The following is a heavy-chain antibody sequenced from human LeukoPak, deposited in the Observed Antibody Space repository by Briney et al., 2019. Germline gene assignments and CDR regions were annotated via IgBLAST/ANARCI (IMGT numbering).Heavy chain of an antibody. CDR1: GGSISSGGYS. V-gene: IGHV4-30-2*01. CDR2: IYHSGST. Sequence: PSETLSLTCAVSGGSISSGGYSWSWIRQPPGKGLEWIGYIYHSGSTYYNPSLKSRVTISVDRSKNQFSLKLSSVTAADTAVYYCARAGRGTPYYFDYWGQGTLVTVSS. J-gene: IGHJ4*02. D-gene: IGHD1-1*01. CDR3: ARAGRGTPYYFDY.